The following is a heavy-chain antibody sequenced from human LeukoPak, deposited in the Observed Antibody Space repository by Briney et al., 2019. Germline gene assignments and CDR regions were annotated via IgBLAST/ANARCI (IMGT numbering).Heavy chain of an antibody. CDR1: GGSFSGYY. CDR2: INHSGST. J-gene: IGHJ4*02. CDR3: ARGRIVDY. V-gene: IGHV4-34*01. Sequence: SETLSLTCAVYGGSFSGYYWSWIRQSPGKGLEWIGEINHSGSTNYNPSLKSRVTISVDTSKNQFSLKLSSVTAADTAVYYCARGRIVDYWGQGTLVTVSS.